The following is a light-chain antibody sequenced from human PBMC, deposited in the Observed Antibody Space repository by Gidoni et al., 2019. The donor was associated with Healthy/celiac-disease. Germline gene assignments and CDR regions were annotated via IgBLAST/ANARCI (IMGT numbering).Light chain of an antibody. CDR1: QSVLYSSNNKNY. CDR3: QQYYSTPGFT. Sequence: DIVMTQSPDSLAVSLCERATINCKSSQSVLYSSNNKNYLAWYQQKPGQPPKLLIYWASTRESGVPDRFSGSGSGTDFTLTISSLQAEDVAVYYCQQYYSTPGFTFGGXTKVEIK. J-gene: IGKJ4*01. V-gene: IGKV4-1*01. CDR2: WAS.